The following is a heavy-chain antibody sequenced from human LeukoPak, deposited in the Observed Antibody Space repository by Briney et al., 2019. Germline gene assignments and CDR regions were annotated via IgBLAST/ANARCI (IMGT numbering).Heavy chain of an antibody. CDR2: ISGSGGST. V-gene: IGHV3-23*01. D-gene: IGHD2-15*01. CDR1: GFTFTSYA. J-gene: IGHJ3*02. Sequence: PGGSLRLSCAASGFTFTSYAMSWVRQAPGKGLEWVSTISGSGGSTYYADSVKGRFTISRDNSKNTVYLQMNSLRVEDTAVYYCRRGIYCSGGSCYRDAFDIRGQGTMVTVSS. CDR3: RRGIYCSGGSCYRDAFDI.